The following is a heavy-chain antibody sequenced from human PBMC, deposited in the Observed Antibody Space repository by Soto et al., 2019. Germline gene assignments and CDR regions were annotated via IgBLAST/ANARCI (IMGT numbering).Heavy chain of an antibody. V-gene: IGHV4-59*01. CDR2: IYYSGST. Sequence: SETLSLTCTVSGGSISSYYWSWIRQPPGKGLEWIGYIYYSGSTNYNPSLKSRVTISVDTSKNQFSLKLSSVTAADTAVYYCARDYGPQEVDGWDNWFDPWGQGTLVTVSS. CDR1: GGSISSYY. J-gene: IGHJ5*02. D-gene: IGHD4-17*01. CDR3: ARDYGPQEVDGWDNWFDP.